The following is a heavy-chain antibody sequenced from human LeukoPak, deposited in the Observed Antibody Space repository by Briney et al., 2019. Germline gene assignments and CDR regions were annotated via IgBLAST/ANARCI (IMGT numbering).Heavy chain of an antibody. CDR3: GMSGDRVPLQDDVFDV. CDR2: IYPGDSGP. D-gene: IGHD1-26*01. V-gene: IGHV5-51*01. CDR1: GYSFTSYC. Sequence: GESLKISCNVSGYSFTSYCIGWVRQMPGKGLEWMGVIYPGDSGPTYSPSFQGQVTISVDKSINTAYLQWSSLQASDTARYYCGMSGDRVPLQDDVFDVWGQGTMVTVST. J-gene: IGHJ3*01.